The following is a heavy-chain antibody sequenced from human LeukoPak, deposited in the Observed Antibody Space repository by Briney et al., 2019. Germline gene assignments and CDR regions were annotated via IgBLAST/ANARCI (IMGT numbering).Heavy chain of an antibody. Sequence: PGGSLRLSCAASGFTFSSNGMSWVRQAPGKGLQWVSGISGSGGSTSYADSVKGRFTISRDNSMNTLYLQMNSLRAEDTAVYYCAKDDRIQTRRYSYNYWGQGTLVTVSS. CDR1: GFTFSSNG. CDR2: ISGSGGST. CDR3: AKDDRIQTRRYSYNY. J-gene: IGHJ4*02. V-gene: IGHV3-23*01. D-gene: IGHD5-18*01.